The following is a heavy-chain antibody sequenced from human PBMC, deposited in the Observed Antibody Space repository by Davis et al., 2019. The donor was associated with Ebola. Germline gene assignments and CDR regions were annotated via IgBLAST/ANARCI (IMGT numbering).Heavy chain of an antibody. CDR1: GYTFTSYD. CDR2: MNPNSGNT. V-gene: IGHV1-8*01. J-gene: IGHJ3*02. D-gene: IGHD3-10*01. Sequence: ASVTVSCKASGYTFTSYDINWVRQATGQGLEWMGWMNPNSGNTGYAQKFQGRVTMTTETSISTAYMDLSRLSSDDTAVYYCARGFGDVDSFDIWGQGTMVTVSS. CDR3: ARGFGDVDSFDI.